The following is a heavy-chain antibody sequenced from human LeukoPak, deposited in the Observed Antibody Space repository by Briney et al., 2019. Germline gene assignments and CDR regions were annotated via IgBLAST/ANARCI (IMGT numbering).Heavy chain of an antibody. CDR2: TSYSGNT. D-gene: IGHD1-14*01. J-gene: IGHJ5*02. V-gene: IGHV4-59*01. Sequence: PSETLSLTCSVSGGSISSFYCSWIRQPPGKGLEWIGYTSYSGNTNYNPSLKSRVTMSVGTSRKQFSLRLTSVTAADTAVYYCTGAPRKAWFDPWGQGTLVTVSS. CDR1: GGSISSFY. CDR3: TGAPRKAWFDP.